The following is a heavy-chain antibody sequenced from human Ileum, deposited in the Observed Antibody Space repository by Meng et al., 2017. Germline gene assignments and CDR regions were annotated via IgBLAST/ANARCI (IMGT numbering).Heavy chain of an antibody. CDR3: ATGGYYSGGGCNWYFDL. J-gene: IGHJ2*01. Sequence: QVQLQESGPGLVKPSETLSLTCTVSGGSISSYYWSWIRQPPGKGLEWIGYISYSGSTYYNPSLKSRVTISVDTSKNQFSLKLSSVTAADTAVYYCATGGYYSGGGCNWYFDLWGRGTLVTVSS. CDR2: ISYSGST. D-gene: IGHD2-15*01. CDR1: GGSISSYY. V-gene: IGHV4-59*08.